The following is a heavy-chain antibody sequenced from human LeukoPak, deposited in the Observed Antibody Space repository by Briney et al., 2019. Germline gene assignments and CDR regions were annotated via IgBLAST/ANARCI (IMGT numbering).Heavy chain of an antibody. D-gene: IGHD5-18*01. V-gene: IGHV3-21*01. J-gene: IGHJ4*02. Sequence: GGSLRLSCAASAFSFSNYNMNWVRQAPGKGLEWVSSITSSGSYIYYADSVKGRFTISRDNAKNSLYLQMNSLRAEDTAVYYCARASSGRGYSYGDFDYWGQGTLVTVSS. CDR3: ARASSGRGYSYGDFDY. CDR2: ITSSGSYI. CDR1: AFSFSNYN.